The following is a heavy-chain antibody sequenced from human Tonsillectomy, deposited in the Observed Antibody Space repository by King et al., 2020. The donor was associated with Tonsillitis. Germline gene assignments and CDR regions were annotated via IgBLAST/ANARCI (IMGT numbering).Heavy chain of an antibody. CDR2: INPNSGDT. V-gene: IGHV1-2*02. CDR3: ARGLGYYGSGSYYTEYYFDY. Sequence: EQLVQSGAEVKKPGASVKVSCKASGYTFTDYYMHWVRQAPGQGLEWMGWINPNSGDTDYAQKFQGGVTMTRDTSISTAYMELSRLRSDDTAVYYCARGLGYYGSGSYYTEYYFDYWGQGTLVTVSS. J-gene: IGHJ4*02. D-gene: IGHD3-10*01. CDR1: GYTFTDYY.